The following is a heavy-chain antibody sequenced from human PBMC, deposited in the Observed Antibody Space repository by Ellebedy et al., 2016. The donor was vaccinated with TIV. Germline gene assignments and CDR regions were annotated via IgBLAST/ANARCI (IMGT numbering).Heavy chain of an antibody. J-gene: IGHJ4*02. CDR3: ARVLRGAKDY. CDR1: GFTFSSYA. CDR2: ISSNGGST. D-gene: IGHD1-26*01. Sequence: GGSLRLSCAASGFTFSSYAMHWVRQAPGKGLEYVSAISSNGGSTYYANSVKGRFTISRDNSKNTLYLQMGSLRAEDMAVYYCARVLRGAKDYWGQGTLVTVSS. V-gene: IGHV3-64*01.